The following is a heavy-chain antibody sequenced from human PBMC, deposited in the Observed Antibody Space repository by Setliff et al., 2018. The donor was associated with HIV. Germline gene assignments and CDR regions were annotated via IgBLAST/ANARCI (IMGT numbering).Heavy chain of an antibody. CDR2: IITNGGTT. D-gene: IGHD1-1*01. CDR3: TRDLTLYKL. Sequence: GESLRLSCAASGFTFNTSAMTWVRQAPGKGLDWVSSIITNGGTTFYADSVKGRFTISRDDSNNMLFLEMNSLRAEDTALYYCTRDLTLYKLWGQGTLVTV. CDR1: GFTFNTSA. V-gene: IGHV3-23*01. J-gene: IGHJ4*01.